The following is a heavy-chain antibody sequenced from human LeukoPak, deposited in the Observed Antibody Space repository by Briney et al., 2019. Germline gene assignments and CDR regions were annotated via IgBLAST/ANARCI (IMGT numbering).Heavy chain of an antibody. Sequence: LAGGSLRLSCAASGFTVSNKYMSWVRQAPGKVLEWVSVIDRGGSTYYADSVKGRFTISRDNSKNTLYLQMNSLRAEDTAVYYCARHLKDCGGDCYSGAFDIWGQGTMVTVSS. CDR3: ARHLKDCGGDCYSGAFDI. CDR1: GFTVSNKY. D-gene: IGHD2-21*02. CDR2: IDRGGST. V-gene: IGHV3-53*01. J-gene: IGHJ3*02.